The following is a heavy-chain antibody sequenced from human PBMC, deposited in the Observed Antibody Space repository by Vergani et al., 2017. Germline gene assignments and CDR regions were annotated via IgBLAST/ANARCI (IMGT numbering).Heavy chain of an antibody. D-gene: IGHD3/OR15-3a*01. J-gene: IGHJ6*04. CDR1: GFTFRNYA. CDR3: FYDFWAGYDSGDV. Sequence: EVQLLESGGGLAQPGGSLRLSCAASGFTFRNYAMTWVRQAPGKGLEWVSIISDNGGTTYYADSVKGRFTISRDNSKDTLYLQMNSLRAEDTAVYYCFYDFWAGYDSGDVWGKGTTVTVSS. V-gene: IGHV3-23*01. CDR2: ISDNGGTT.